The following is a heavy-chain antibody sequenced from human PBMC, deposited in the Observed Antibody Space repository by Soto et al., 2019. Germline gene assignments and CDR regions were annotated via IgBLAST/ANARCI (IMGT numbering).Heavy chain of an antibody. Sequence: SETLSLTCTVSGGSISSGDYYWSWIRQPPGKGLECIGYIYYSGSTYYNPSLKSRVTISVDTSKNQFSLKLTSVTAADTAVYYCARDGDYFGSGSPPLLSKWGQGTLVTVSS. CDR2: IYYSGST. CDR3: ARDGDYFGSGSPPLLSK. J-gene: IGHJ4*02. D-gene: IGHD3-10*01. V-gene: IGHV4-30-4*01. CDR1: GGSISSGDYY.